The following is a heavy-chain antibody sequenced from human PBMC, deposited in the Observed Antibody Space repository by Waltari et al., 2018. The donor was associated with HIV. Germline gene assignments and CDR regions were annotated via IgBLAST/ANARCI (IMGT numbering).Heavy chain of an antibody. J-gene: IGHJ5*02. Sequence: QVQLVQSGSELKKPGASVKVSCKASGYSFTTYAMNWVRQAPGQGLEWMGWINTDTGNPTYAQGFTGRCVFSLDTSVSTAYLQISSLQAEDTAVYYCARTTSVRSVVMFDPWGQGTLVTVSS. V-gene: IGHV7-4-1*02. CDR2: INTDTGNP. CDR1: GYSFTTYA. CDR3: ARTTSVRSVVMFDP. D-gene: IGHD2-15*01.